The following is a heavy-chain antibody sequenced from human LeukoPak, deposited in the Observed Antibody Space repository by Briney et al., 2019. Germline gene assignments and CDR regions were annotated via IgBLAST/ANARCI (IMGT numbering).Heavy chain of an antibody. CDR2: IYYSGST. Sequence: MASETLSLTCTVSGGSISSYYWSWIRQPPGKGLEWIGYIYYSGSTNYNPSLKSRVTISVDTSKNQFSLKLSSVTAADTAVYYCARFAGVPYYYYYMDVWGKGTTVTVSS. J-gene: IGHJ6*03. CDR1: GGSISSYY. V-gene: IGHV4-59*01. CDR3: ARFAGVPYYYYYMDV. D-gene: IGHD3-10*01.